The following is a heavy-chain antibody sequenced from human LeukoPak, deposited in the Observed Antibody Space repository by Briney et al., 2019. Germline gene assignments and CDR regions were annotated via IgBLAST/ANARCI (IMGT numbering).Heavy chain of an antibody. Sequence: GGSLRLSCAASGFTFTNAWMSWVRQAPGKGLEWVGRIKSRVSGGTTDYAAPVKGRFTISRDDSKNTLHPQMDSLRTEDTAVYYCTSDLPGGYSNYFDDWGQGTLVTVSS. CDR3: TSDLPGGYSNYFDD. V-gene: IGHV3-15*01. D-gene: IGHD4-23*01. J-gene: IGHJ4*02. CDR1: GFTFTNAW. CDR2: IKSRVSGGTT.